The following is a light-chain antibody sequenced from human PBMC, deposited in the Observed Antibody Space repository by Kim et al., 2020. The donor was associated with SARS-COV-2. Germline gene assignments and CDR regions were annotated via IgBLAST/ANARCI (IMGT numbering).Light chain of an antibody. CDR1: SGSVASNY. CDR2: EDN. V-gene: IGLV6-57*03. J-gene: IGLJ3*02. Sequence: KTVTLSFTRSSGSVASNYVQWYQQRPGSAPTTVIYEDNQRPSGVPDRFSGSIDSSSNSASLTISGLKTEDEADYYCQSYDSSSHWVFGGGTQLTVL. CDR3: QSYDSSSHWV.